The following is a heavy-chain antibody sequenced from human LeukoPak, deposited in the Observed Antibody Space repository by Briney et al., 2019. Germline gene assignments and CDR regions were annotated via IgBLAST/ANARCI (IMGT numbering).Heavy chain of an antibody. CDR1: GGSISSGSYY. CDR3: ARRFTGENYFDS. V-gene: IGHV4-61*02. J-gene: IGHJ4*02. D-gene: IGHD1-14*01. Sequence: SQTLSLTCTVSGGSISSGSYYWSWIRQPAGKGLEWIGRIYTSGSTNYNPSLKSRVTISVDTSKNQFSLKVNSVTAADTAVYFRARRFTGENYFDSWGQGILVAVSS. CDR2: IYTSGST.